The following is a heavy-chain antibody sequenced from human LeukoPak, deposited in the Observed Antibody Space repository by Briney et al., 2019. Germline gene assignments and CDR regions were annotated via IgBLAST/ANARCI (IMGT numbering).Heavy chain of an antibody. CDR2: IYSGGST. J-gene: IGHJ4*02. CDR1: GFTVSSNY. Sequence: PGGSLRLSCAASGFTVSSNYMIWVRQAPGEGLEWVSVIYSGGSTYYADSVKGRFTISRDNSKNTLYLQVNSLRAEDTAVYYCARDPIIAARPGDYWGQGTLVTVSS. D-gene: IGHD6-6*01. CDR3: ARDPIIAARPGDY. V-gene: IGHV3-53*01.